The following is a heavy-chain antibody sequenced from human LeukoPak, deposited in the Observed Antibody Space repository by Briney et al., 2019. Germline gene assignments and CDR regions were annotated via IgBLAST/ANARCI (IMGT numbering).Heavy chain of an antibody. CDR2: IYYSGST. CDR3: ARHVWLQPFDY. D-gene: IGHD3-9*01. V-gene: IGHV4-61*05. Sequence: NPSETLSLTCTVSGGSISSSSYSWGWIRQPPGKGLEWIGYIYYSGSTNYNPSLKSRVTISVDTSKNQFSLKLSSVTAADTAVYYCARHVWLQPFDYWGQGTLVTVSS. J-gene: IGHJ4*02. CDR1: GGSISSSSYS.